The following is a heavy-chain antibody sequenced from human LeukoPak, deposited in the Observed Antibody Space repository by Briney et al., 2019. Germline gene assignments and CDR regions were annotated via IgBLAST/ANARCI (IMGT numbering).Heavy chain of an antibody. CDR2: ISSSSSYI. CDR1: GFTFSSYS. CDR3: AREGTVTLGFAFDI. Sequence: EGSLRLSCAASGFTFSSYSMNWVRQAPGKGLEWVSSISSSSSYIYYADSVKGRFTISRDNAKNSLYLQMNSLRAEDTAVYYCAREGTVTLGFAFDIWGQGTMVTVSS. D-gene: IGHD4-17*01. J-gene: IGHJ3*02. V-gene: IGHV3-21*01.